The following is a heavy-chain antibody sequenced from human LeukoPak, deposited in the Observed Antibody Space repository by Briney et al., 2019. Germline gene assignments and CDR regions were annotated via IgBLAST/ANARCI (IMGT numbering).Heavy chain of an antibody. CDR3: ARDSRGYPY. V-gene: IGHV3-7*05. J-gene: IGHJ4*02. Sequence: PGGSLRLSCAASGLTLSNYWMTWVRQAPGKGLEWVANINQDGSEKNYVDSVKGRFTISRDNAKNSLYLKMNSLRAEDMGVYYCARDSRGYPYWGQGTLVTVSS. D-gene: IGHD3-22*01. CDR1: GLTLSNYW. CDR2: INQDGSEK.